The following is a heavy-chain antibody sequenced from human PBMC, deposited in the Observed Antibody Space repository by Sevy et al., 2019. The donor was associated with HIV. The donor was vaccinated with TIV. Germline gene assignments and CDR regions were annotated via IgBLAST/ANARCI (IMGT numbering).Heavy chain of an antibody. Sequence: GGSLRLSCAASGFTFSSASMNWVRQAPGKGLEWVSSITSSSSHMYYVDSLRGRFIISGDNTKNSLYLQMNSLTAEDTAVYYCVKDLFYAFDIWGQGTMVTVSS. J-gene: IGHJ3*02. V-gene: IGHV3-21*01. CDR3: VKDLFYAFDI. CDR2: ITSSSSHM. CDR1: GFTFSSAS. D-gene: IGHD3-10*02.